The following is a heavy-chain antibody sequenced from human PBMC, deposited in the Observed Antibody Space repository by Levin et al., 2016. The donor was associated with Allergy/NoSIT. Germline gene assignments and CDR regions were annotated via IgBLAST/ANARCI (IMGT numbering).Heavy chain of an antibody. V-gene: IGHV3-23*01. Sequence: GESLKISCAASGFTFSSYAMSWVRQAPGKGLEWVSAISGSGGSTYYADSVKGRFTISRDNSKNTLYLQMNSLRAEDTAVYYCAKDRGDYYDSSGPGDYWGQGTLVTVSS. J-gene: IGHJ4*02. CDR2: ISGSGGST. CDR3: AKDRGDYYDSSGPGDY. CDR1: GFTFSSYA. D-gene: IGHD3-22*01.